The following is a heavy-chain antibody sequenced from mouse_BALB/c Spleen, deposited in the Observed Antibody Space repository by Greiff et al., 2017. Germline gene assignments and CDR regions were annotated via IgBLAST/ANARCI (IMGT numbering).Heavy chain of an antibody. V-gene: IGHV14-3*02. Sequence: VQLQQSGAELVKPGASVKLSCTASGFNIKDTYMHWVKQRPEQGLEWIGRIDPANGNTKYDPKFQGKATITADTSSNTAYLQLSSLTSEDTAVYYSAKLTGTWGYFDYWGQGTTLTVSA. D-gene: IGHD4-1*01. CDR2: IDPANGNT. J-gene: IGHJ2*01. CDR3: AKLTGTWGYFDY. CDR1: GFNIKDTY.